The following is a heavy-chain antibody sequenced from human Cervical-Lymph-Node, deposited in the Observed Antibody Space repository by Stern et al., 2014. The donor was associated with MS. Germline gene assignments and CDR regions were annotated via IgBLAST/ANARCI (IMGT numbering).Heavy chain of an antibody. D-gene: IGHD6-19*01. Sequence: VQLEESGGGVVQPGTSLRLSCAASGFSFWHYGMHWVRQAPGEGLERVAFIWSDGNKKNYADSVKGRFTISRDNYKDTMYLEMDSLRAEDTAMYDCARDRDGGWFVMNVWGPGTLVSVSS. CDR2: IWSDGNKK. V-gene: IGHV3-33*01. J-gene: IGHJ4*03. CDR1: GFSFWHYG. CDR3: ARDRDGGWFVMNV.